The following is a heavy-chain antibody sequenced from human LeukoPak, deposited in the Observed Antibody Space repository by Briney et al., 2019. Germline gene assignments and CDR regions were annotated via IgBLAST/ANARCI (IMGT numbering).Heavy chain of an antibody. CDR2: IIPIFGTA. Sequence: SVKVSCKASGGTFISYAISWVRQAPGQGLEWMGGIIPIFGTANYAQKFQGRVTITADESTSTAYMELSSLRSEDTAVYYCARYGQWLVFEESWFDPWGQGTLVTVSS. D-gene: IGHD6-19*01. J-gene: IGHJ5*02. V-gene: IGHV1-69*01. CDR1: GGTFISYA. CDR3: ARYGQWLVFEESWFDP.